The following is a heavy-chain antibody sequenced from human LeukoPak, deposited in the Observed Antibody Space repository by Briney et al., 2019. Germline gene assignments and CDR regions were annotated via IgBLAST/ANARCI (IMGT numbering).Heavy chain of an antibody. D-gene: IGHD2-2*02. J-gene: IGHJ5*02. CDR2: ISAYNGNT. CDR1: GYTFTSYG. CDR3: ARARKCSSTSCYSWFDP. V-gene: IGHV1-18*01. Sequence: ASVEVSCKASGYTFTSYGISWVRQAPGQGLEWMGWISAYNGNTNYAQKLQGRVTMTTDTSTSTAYMELRSLRSDDTAVYYCARARKCSSTSCYSWFDPWGQGTLVTVSS.